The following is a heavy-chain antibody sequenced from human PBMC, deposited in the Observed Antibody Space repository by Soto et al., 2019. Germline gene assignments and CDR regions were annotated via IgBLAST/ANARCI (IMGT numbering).Heavy chain of an antibody. J-gene: IGHJ4*02. CDR1: GFTFSSYA. CDR2: ISYDGSNK. Sequence: GGSLRLSCAASGFTFSSYAMHWVRQAPGKGLEWVAVISYDGSNKYYADSVKGRFTISRDNSKNTLYLQMNSLRAEDTAVYYCAREQPYGDLDYWGQGTLVNGSS. D-gene: IGHD4-17*01. CDR3: AREQPYGDLDY. V-gene: IGHV3-30-3*01.